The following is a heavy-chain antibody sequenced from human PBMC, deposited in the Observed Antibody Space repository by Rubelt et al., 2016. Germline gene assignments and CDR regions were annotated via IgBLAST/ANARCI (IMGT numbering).Heavy chain of an antibody. J-gene: IGHJ5*02. V-gene: IGHV1-3*01. CDR1: GYTFSSYA. D-gene: IGHD3-22*01. CDR2: INAGYGDT. CDR3: ARDGYYYESDTTSNYFEGWFAP. Sequence: PGDSVKVSCKASGYTFSSYAIHWVRQAPGQRLEWMGWINAGYGDTRYSPNFQGRLTITRDTSATTAYMELSSLRSEDTAVYYCARDGYYYESDTTSNYFEGWFAPWGQGTLVTVSS.